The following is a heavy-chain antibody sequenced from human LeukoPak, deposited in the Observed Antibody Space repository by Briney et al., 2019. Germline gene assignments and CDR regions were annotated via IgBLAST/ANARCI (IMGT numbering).Heavy chain of an antibody. CDR1: GYTFTDYY. V-gene: IGHV1-2*04. Sequence: GASVKVSCKASGYTFTDYYIHWVRQAPGQGLEWMGWINPNSGGTNHAQQFQGWVTMTRDTSISTAYMELSRLRSDDTAVYYCARSYNFNLGGYWGQGTLVTVSS. CDR3: ARSYNFNLGGY. D-gene: IGHD5-24*01. CDR2: INPNSGGT. J-gene: IGHJ4*02.